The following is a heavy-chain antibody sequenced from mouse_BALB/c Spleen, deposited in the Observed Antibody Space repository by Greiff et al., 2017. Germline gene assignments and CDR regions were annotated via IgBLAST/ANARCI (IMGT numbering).Heavy chain of an antibody. CDR3: ARGYFDY. V-gene: IGHV3-2*02. CDR1: GYSITSDYA. Sequence: EVQRVESGPGLVKPSQSLSLTCTVTGYSITSDYAWNWIRQFPGNKLEWMGYISYSGSTSYNPSLKSRISITRDTSKNQFFLQLNSVTTEDTATYYCARGYFDYWGQGTTLTVSS. CDR2: ISYSGST. J-gene: IGHJ2*01.